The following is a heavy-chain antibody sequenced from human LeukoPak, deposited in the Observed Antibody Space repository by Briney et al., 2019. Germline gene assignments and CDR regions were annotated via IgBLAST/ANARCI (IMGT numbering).Heavy chain of an antibody. D-gene: IGHD1-26*01. CDR1: GYTLTELS. CDR2: FDPEDGET. CDR3: ATGVLVGATIRTWFDP. J-gene: IGHJ5*02. Sequence: GASVKVSCKVSGYTLTELSMHWVRQAPGKGLEWMGGFDPEDGETIYAQKFQGRVTMTEDTSTDTAYMELSSLRSEDTAVYYCATGVLVGATIRTWFDPWAQGTLVTVSS. V-gene: IGHV1-24*01.